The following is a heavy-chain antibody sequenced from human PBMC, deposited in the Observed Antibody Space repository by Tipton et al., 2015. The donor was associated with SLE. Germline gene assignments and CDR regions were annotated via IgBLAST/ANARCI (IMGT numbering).Heavy chain of an antibody. D-gene: IGHD3-3*02. J-gene: IGHJ6*02. CDR3: VRVSIYAFSMSALDV. V-gene: IGHV1-18*01. CDR2: ISGYNGDT. CDR1: GYTFTNYG. Sequence: QSGPEVKKPGASVKVSCKASGYTFTNYGISWVRRAPGQGLEWMGWISGYNGDTHYAQKFQGRLTFTTDTSTNTAYMDLRSLRSDDTAIYYCVRVSIYAFSMSALDVWGQGTTVTVSS.